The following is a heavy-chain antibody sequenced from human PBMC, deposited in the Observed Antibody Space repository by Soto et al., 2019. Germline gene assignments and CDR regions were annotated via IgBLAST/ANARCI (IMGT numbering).Heavy chain of an antibody. J-gene: IGHJ4*02. CDR1: GFTFSSYG. CDR3: ARYINWNVDY. V-gene: IGHV1-18*01. D-gene: IGHD1-1*01. Sequence: QVQLVQSGAEVKKPGASVKVSCKASGFTFSSYGIAWVRQAPGQGLEWMGWINIYNGHTNYAQNLQGRVTVTPDTSTRTAYMELRSLRSDDSAVYYCARYINWNVDYWGQGTLVTVFS. CDR2: INIYNGHT.